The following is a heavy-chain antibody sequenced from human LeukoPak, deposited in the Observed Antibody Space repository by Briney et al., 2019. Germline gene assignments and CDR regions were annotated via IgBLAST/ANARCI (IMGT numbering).Heavy chain of an antibody. Sequence: SETLSLTCTVSGYSISSGYYWSWIRQPAGKGLEWIGRIYTSGSTNYNPSLKSRVTISVDTSKNQFSLKLSSVTAADTAVYYCARLSYYGSGSYPGVWGKGTTVTISS. CDR1: GYSISSGYY. J-gene: IGHJ6*03. CDR2: IYTSGST. V-gene: IGHV4-61*02. CDR3: ARLSYYGSGSYPGV. D-gene: IGHD3-10*01.